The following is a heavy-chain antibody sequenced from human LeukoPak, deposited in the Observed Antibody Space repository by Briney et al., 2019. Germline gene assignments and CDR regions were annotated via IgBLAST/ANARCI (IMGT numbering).Heavy chain of an antibody. CDR1: GGSISSSNYY. CDR3: ARLQYRGYSYGLIDF. V-gene: IGHV4-39*01. J-gene: IGHJ4*02. Sequence: PLETLSLTCTVSGGSISSSNYYWGWIRQPPGKGLEWIGSIFYSGSTYYNPSLKSRVTISADTFKNQFSLKLDSVTAADTAVYYCARLQYRGYSYGLIDFWGQGALVTVSS. CDR2: IFYSGST. D-gene: IGHD5-18*01.